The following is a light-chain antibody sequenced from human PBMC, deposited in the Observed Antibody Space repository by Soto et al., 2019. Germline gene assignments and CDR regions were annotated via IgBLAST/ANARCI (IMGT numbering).Light chain of an antibody. Sequence: EIVLTQSPGTLSLSPGERATLSCRASQSVSSSYLAWYQQKPGQAPRLXIYGASSRATGIPDRFSGSGSGTEFTLTISRLEPEDFAVYYCQQYGSSLFTFGQGTRLEIK. J-gene: IGKJ5*01. V-gene: IGKV3-20*01. CDR1: QSVSSSY. CDR2: GAS. CDR3: QQYGSSLFT.